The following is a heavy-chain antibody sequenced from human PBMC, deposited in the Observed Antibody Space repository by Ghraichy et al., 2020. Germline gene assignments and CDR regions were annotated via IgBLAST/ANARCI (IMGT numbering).Heavy chain of an antibody. D-gene: IGHD3-3*01. CDR1: GGSISSYY. V-gene: IGHV4-59*01. CDR3: AGLTIFGVVP. CDR2: IYYSGST. J-gene: IGHJ5*02. Sequence: ESLNISCTVSGGSISSYYWSWIRQPPGKGLEWIGYIYYSGSTNYNPSLKSRVTISVDTSKNQFSLKLSSVTAADTAVYYCAGLTIFGVVPWGQGTLVTVSS.